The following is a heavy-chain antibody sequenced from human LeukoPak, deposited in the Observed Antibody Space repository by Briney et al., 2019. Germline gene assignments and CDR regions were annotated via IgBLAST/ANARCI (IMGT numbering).Heavy chain of an antibody. V-gene: IGHV4-59*01. CDR1: DGSISTFY. J-gene: IGHJ2*01. Sequence: SETLSLTCAVSDGSISTFYWSWIRQPPGKGLEWIGYTHYSRTTYYNPSLKSRVTMSVNTSKHQFSLEMTSVTAADTAVYYCARVNLGQLLYWYFDLWGRGTLVTVSS. CDR3: ARVNLGQLLYWYFDL. D-gene: IGHD4-23*01. CDR2: THYSRTT.